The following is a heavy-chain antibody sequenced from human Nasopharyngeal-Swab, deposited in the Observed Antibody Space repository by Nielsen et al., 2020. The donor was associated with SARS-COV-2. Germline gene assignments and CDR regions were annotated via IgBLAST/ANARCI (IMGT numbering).Heavy chain of an antibody. J-gene: IGHJ6*02. CDR3: ATAPTIVVVPAAMVSVSWHYYYGMDV. Sequence: ASVKVSCKVSGYTLTELSMHWVRQAPGKGLEWMGGFDPEDGETIYAQKFQGRVTMTEDTSTDTAYMELSSLRSEDTAVYYCATAPTIVVVPAAMVSVSWHYYYGMDVWGQGTTVTVSS. CDR2: FDPEDGET. CDR1: GYTLTELS. D-gene: IGHD2-2*01. V-gene: IGHV1-24*01.